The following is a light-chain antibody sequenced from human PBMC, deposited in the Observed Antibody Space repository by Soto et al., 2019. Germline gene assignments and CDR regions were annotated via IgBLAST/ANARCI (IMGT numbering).Light chain of an antibody. CDR1: SSDVGGYSF. CDR3: SSYAGSNTVI. J-gene: IGLJ2*01. Sequence: QSALTQPPSASGSPGQSVTISCTGTSSDVGGYSFVSWYQQHPGKAPKLMIYEVTKRPSGVPDRFSASKSGNTASLTVSGLQAEDEADYYCSSYAGSNTVIFGGGTKVTVL. V-gene: IGLV2-8*01. CDR2: EVT.